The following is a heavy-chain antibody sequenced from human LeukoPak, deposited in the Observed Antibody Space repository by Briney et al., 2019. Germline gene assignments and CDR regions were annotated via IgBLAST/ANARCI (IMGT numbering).Heavy chain of an antibody. V-gene: IGHV4-59*08. CDR3: ARYGGSGWVIDN. CDR2: IYYTGAT. J-gene: IGHJ4*02. Sequence: GSLRLSCAPSGFTFSDYAMTWIRQPPGKGLEWIGYIYYTGATSYNPSLKSRVTISVDTSKKQFSLKLTSVTAADTAVYYCARYGGSGWVIDNWGQGTLVTVSS. CDR1: GFTFSDYA. D-gene: IGHD6-19*01.